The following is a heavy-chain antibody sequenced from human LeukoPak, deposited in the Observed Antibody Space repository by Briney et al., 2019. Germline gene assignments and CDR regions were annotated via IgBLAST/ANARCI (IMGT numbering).Heavy chain of an antibody. D-gene: IGHD3-10*01. CDR3: ARRNMVRGIINYYYYMDV. CDR2: ISSSSSYI. Sequence: PGGSLRLSCATSGFTFSSYSMNWVRQAPGKGLEWVSSISSSSSYIYYADSVKGRFTISRDNAKNSLYLQMNSLRAEDTAVYYCARRNMVRGIINYYYYMDVWGKGTTVTISS. V-gene: IGHV3-21*04. J-gene: IGHJ6*03. CDR1: GFTFSSYS.